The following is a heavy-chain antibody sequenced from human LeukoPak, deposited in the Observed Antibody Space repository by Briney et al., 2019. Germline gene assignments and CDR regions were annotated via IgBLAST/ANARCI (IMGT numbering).Heavy chain of an antibody. Sequence: GASVKVSCKASGYTFTSYAISWVRQAPGQGLEWMGGIIPIFGTANYAQKFQGRVTITADKSTSTAYMELSSLRSEDTAVYYCARASSGYPHSYYYYMDVWGKGTTVTVSS. CDR1: GYTFTSYA. V-gene: IGHV1-69*06. CDR2: IIPIFGTA. J-gene: IGHJ6*03. CDR3: ARASSGYPHSYYYYMDV. D-gene: IGHD3-9*01.